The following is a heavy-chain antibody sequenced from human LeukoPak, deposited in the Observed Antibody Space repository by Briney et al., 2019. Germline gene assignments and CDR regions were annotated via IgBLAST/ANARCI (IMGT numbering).Heavy chain of an antibody. Sequence: GGSLRLSCAASGFTFRSYEMNWVRQAPGKGLEWVAVISYDGSNKYYADSVKGRFTISRDNSKNTLYLQMNSLRAEDTAVYYCARGPHCSSTSCYPAWYYYYMDVWGKGTTVTVSS. CDR2: ISYDGSNK. CDR3: ARGPHCSSTSCYPAWYYYYMDV. D-gene: IGHD2-2*01. CDR1: GFTFRSYE. V-gene: IGHV3-30*04. J-gene: IGHJ6*03.